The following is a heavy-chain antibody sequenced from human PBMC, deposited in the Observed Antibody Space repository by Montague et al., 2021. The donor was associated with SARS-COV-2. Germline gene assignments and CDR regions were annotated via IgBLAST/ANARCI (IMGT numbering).Heavy chain of an antibody. D-gene: IGHD5-12*01. CDR1: GGSFSGFY. CDR2: IYYSGST. CDR3: ARHGWGWLRLLRPFDY. J-gene: IGHJ4*02. V-gene: IGHV4-39*01. Sequence: SETLSLTCAVYGGSFSGFYRGWIRQPPGKGLEWIGSIYYSGSTYYNPSLKSRVTISVDTSKNQFSLKLSSVTAADTAVYYCARHGWGWLRLLRPFDYWGQGTLVTVSS.